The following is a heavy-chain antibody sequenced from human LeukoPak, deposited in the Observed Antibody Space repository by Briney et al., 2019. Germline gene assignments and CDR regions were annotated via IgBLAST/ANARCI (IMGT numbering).Heavy chain of an antibody. CDR3: VSSLGGNDN. Sequence: GGSLRLSCAASGFTFSSYWMHWVRQAPGKGLVWFSRINKDVSSTYYADSVKGRFTISRDNAQNTLYLQMNSLRAEDTAVYYCVSSLGGNDNWGQGTLVSVSS. J-gene: IGHJ4*02. V-gene: IGHV3-74*01. CDR2: INKDVSST. CDR1: GFTFSSYW.